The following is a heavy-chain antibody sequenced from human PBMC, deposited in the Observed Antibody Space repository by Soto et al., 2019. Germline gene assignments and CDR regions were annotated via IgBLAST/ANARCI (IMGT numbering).Heavy chain of an antibody. V-gene: IGHV4-30-4*08. Sequence: SETLSLTCPVSGGSINSGDYYCTWVRQPPGKGLEWIGNIFHSGSTYYTPTLQRRVTISLDTSKNHFSLKLSSVTPADTAVYYCARDRYYGSGTYYNFYSGMDVWGQGTTVTVSS. CDR1: GGSINSGDYY. D-gene: IGHD3-10*01. CDR2: IFHSGST. CDR3: ARDRYYGSGTYYNFYSGMDV. J-gene: IGHJ6*02.